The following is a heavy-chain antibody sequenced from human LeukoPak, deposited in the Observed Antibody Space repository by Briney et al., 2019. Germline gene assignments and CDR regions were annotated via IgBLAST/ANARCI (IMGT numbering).Heavy chain of an antibody. CDR1: GFTFSSYE. CDR3: ARTSIAVAGSLDY. J-gene: IGHJ4*02. CDR2: ISSSGSTI. D-gene: IGHD6-19*01. V-gene: IGHV3-48*03. Sequence: GGRLRLSCAASGFTFSSYEMNWVRQAPGKGLEWVSYISSSGSTIYYADSVKGRFTISRDNAKNSLYLQMNSLRAEDTAVYYCARTSIAVAGSLDYWGQGTLVTVSS.